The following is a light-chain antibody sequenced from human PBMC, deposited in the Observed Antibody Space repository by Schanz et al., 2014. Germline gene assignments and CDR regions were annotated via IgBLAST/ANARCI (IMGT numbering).Light chain of an antibody. CDR3: QQYDNWPRT. CDR2: RAS. J-gene: IGKJ4*01. CDR1: QSVGSN. V-gene: IGKV3-15*01. Sequence: EIVLTQSPGTLSLSPGERATLSCRASQSVGSNLAWYQQKPGQAPRLLIHRASTRATDIPARFGGSGSGTEFTLTISSLQSEDFAAYYCQQYDNWPRTFGGGTKVEIK.